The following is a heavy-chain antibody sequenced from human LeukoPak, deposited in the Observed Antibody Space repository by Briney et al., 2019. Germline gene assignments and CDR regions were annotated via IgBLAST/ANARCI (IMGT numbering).Heavy chain of an antibody. Sequence: ASVTVSCTASGGTFSSYAIRWVRQAPGQGLEWMGGIIPIFGTANYAQKFQGRFTITADESTSTAYMELSSLRSEDTAVYYGARGEIVVVVAAYDAFDIWGQGTMVTVSS. J-gene: IGHJ3*02. V-gene: IGHV1-69*13. D-gene: IGHD2-15*01. CDR3: ARGEIVVVVAAYDAFDI. CDR1: GGTFSSYA. CDR2: IIPIFGTA.